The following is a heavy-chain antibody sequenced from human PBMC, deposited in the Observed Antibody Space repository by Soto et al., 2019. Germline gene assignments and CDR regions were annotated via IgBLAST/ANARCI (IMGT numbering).Heavy chain of an antibody. CDR2: INAGNGNT. J-gene: IGHJ5*02. D-gene: IGHD1-26*01. CDR3: AKDVPGELLPTCFDP. CDR1: GYTFSNYG. V-gene: IGHV1-3*01. Sequence: ASVKVSCKASGYTFSNYGIHWVRQAPGQRLEWMGLINAGNGNTKYSQKFQGRVTLTRDTSASTAYMELSSLRSEDTAVYYCAKDVPGELLPTCFDPWGQGTLVTVSS.